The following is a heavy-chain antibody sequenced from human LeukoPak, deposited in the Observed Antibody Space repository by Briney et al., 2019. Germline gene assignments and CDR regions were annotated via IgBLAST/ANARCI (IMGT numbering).Heavy chain of an antibody. V-gene: IGHV4-34*01. CDR1: GFTFSDYT. Sequence: NAGGSLRLSCAASGFTFSDYTMQWVRQAPGKGLEWIGEINHSGSTNYNPSLKSRVTISVDTSKNQFSLKLSSVTAADTAVYYCARGWAVANFDYWGQGTLVTVSS. CDR3: ARGWAVANFDY. J-gene: IGHJ4*02. CDR2: INHSGST. D-gene: IGHD6-19*01.